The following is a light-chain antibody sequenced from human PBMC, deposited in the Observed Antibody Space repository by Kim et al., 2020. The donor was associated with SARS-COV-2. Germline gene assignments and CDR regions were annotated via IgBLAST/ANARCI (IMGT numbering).Light chain of an antibody. CDR2: AAS. Sequence: DIQMTQSPSSLSASVGDRVTITCRASQTITNYLNWYQQKPGRAPEVLIYAASNLQSGVPSRFSGNGSGTDFTLTISSLQPEDFATYYCQQKGTFGQGTKVDIK. CDR1: QTITNY. CDR3: QQKGT. V-gene: IGKV1-39*01. J-gene: IGKJ1*01.